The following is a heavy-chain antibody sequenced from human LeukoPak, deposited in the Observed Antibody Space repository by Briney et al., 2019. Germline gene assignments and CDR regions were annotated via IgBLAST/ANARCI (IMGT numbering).Heavy chain of an antibody. CDR2: ISGSGGST. CDR3: ARGRTIFGVVIMVPFDY. D-gene: IGHD3-3*01. CDR1: GFTFSSYA. V-gene: IGHV3-23*01. Sequence: GGSLRLSCAASGFTFSSYAMSWVRQAPGKGLEWVSAISGSGGSTYYADSVKGRFTISRDNSKNTLYLQMNSLRAENTAVYYCARGRTIFGVVIMVPFDYWGQGTLVTVSS. J-gene: IGHJ4*02.